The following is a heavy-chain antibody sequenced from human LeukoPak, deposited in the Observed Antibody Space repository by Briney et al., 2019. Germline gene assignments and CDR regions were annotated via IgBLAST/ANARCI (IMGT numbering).Heavy chain of an antibody. V-gene: IGHV1-18*01. Sequence: GASVKVSCKASGYTFTSYGISWVRQAPGQGLEWMGWISAYNGNTNYAQKLQGRVTMPTDTPTSTAYMELRSLRSDDTAVYYCARPGAYGDYAPHPFLDYWGQGTLVTVSS. CDR1: GYTFTSYG. D-gene: IGHD4-17*01. CDR3: ARPGAYGDYAPHPFLDY. J-gene: IGHJ4*02. CDR2: ISAYNGNT.